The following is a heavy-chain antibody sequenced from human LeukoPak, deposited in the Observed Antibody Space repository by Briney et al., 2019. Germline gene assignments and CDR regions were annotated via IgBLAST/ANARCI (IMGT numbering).Heavy chain of an antibody. CDR3: ARSYSSSWFFDY. CDR2: INPNSGGT. D-gene: IGHD6-13*01. CDR1: GYTFTGCY. Sequence: ASVKVSCKASGYTFTGCYMHWVRQAPGQGLEWMGWINPNSGGTNYAQKFQGRVTMTRDTSISTAYMELSRLRSDDPAVYYCARSYSSSWFFDYWGQGTLVTVSS. V-gene: IGHV1-2*02. J-gene: IGHJ4*02.